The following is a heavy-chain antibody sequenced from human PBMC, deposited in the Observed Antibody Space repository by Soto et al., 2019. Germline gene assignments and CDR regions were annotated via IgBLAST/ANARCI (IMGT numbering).Heavy chain of an antibody. J-gene: IGHJ5*02. CDR1: GYTLTELS. CDR2: FDPEDGET. V-gene: IGHV1-24*01. Sequence: GASVKVSCKVSGYTLTELSMHWVLQAPGEGLEWMGGFDPEDGETIYAQKFQGRVTMTEDTSTDTAYMELSSLRSEDTAVYYCATDLRDCSGGSCYTYWFDPWGQGTLVTVSS. D-gene: IGHD2-15*01. CDR3: ATDLRDCSGGSCYTYWFDP.